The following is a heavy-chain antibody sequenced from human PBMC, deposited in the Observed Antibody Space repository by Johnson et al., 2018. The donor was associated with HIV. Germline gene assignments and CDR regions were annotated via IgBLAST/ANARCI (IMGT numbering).Heavy chain of an antibody. CDR3: ARYMGSGYPYDAFDI. J-gene: IGHJ3*02. CDR1: GFTFSSYA. D-gene: IGHD3-22*01. Sequence: VQLVESGGGVVQPGRSLRLSCVVSGFTFSSYAMHWVRQAPGKGLEWVALISYDGRNRYYGDSVKGRFTISRDNFENTLYLQMNSLRAEDTAVYYCARYMGSGYPYDAFDIWGQGTMVTVSS. V-gene: IGHV3-30*14. CDR2: ISYDGRNR.